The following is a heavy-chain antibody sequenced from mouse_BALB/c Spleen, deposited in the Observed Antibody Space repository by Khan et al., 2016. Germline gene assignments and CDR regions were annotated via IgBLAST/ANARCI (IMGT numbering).Heavy chain of an antibody. Sequence: EVELVESGGGLVQPGGSRKLSCAASGFTFSTFGMHWVRQAPEKGLEWVAFISSGSTTIYYADTVKGRFTISRDNPKNSLFLQMTSLRSEDTAMYYCARIGLGRNYAMDCWGQGTSVPVSA. D-gene: IGHD4-1*01. CDR2: ISSGSTTI. CDR1: GFTFSTFG. CDR3: ARIGLGRNYAMDC. V-gene: IGHV5-17*02. J-gene: IGHJ4*01.